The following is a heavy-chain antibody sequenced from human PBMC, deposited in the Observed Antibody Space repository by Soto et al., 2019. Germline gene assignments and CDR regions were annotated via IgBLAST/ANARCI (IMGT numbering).Heavy chain of an antibody. D-gene: IGHD2-2*01. V-gene: IGHV1-2*02. CDR3: ARGRYCSSTSCYYYYGMDV. J-gene: IGHJ6*02. Sequence: AAVKVSCKASGYTFTGYYMHWVRQAPGQGLEWMGWINPNSGGTNYAQKFQGRVTMTRDTSISTAYMELSRLRSDDTAVYYCARGRYCSSTSCYYYYGMDVWGQGTPVTVYS. CDR2: INPNSGGT. CDR1: GYTFTGYY.